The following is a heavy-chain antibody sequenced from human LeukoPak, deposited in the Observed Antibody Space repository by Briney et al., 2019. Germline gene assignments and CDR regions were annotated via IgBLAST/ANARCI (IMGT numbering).Heavy chain of an antibody. J-gene: IGHJ3*02. V-gene: IGHV3-30*02. CDR1: EFTFSNYG. CDR3: ARGGSYLSAFDI. D-gene: IGHD1-26*01. Sequence: GGSLRLSCAASEFTFSNYGMHWVRQAPGKGLEWVAFIRYDGSSKYYADSVKGRFTLSRDNSKNTLYLQMNSLRAEDTAVYYCARGGSYLSAFDIWGQGTMVTVSS. CDR2: IRYDGSSK.